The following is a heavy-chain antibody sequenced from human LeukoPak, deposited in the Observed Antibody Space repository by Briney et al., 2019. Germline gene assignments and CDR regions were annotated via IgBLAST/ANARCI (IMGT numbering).Heavy chain of an antibody. CDR2: IYYSGST. D-gene: IGHD3-10*01. CDR1: GCSISSADYD. Sequence: PSETLSLTCTVSGCSISSADYDWGWIRRSPGKGLEWSVYIYYSGSTYYNPSLKSRLTISVDMSNNQFSLKLSSVTAADTAVYYCARVPSGFGELLEHYFDYWGQGTLVTVSS. J-gene: IGHJ4*02. V-gene: IGHV4-30-4*01. CDR3: ARVPSGFGELLEHYFDY.